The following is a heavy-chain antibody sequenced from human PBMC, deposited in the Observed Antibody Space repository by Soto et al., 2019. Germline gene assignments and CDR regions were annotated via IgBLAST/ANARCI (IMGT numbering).Heavy chain of an antibody. CDR2: ISPHNGNA. J-gene: IGHJ4*02. CDR3: ARAREMVTETTLGNFDY. V-gene: IGHV1-18*01. CDR1: GYPFTSNR. D-gene: IGHD2-21*02. Sequence: QVHLVQSGPEVKKTGASVKVSCKTSGYPFTSNRLSWVRRAPGQGLEWMGWISPHNGNAKYAQKFKGRVTITADKSTSTAYMELSSLRSEDTAVYYCARAREMVTETTLGNFDYWGQGTLVTVSS.